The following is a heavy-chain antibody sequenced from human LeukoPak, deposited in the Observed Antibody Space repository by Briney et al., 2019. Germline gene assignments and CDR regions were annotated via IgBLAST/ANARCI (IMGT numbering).Heavy chain of an antibody. Sequence: SETLSLTCTVSGGSISSYYWSWVRQPAGKGLEWIGRIYTSGSTNYNPSLKSRLTMSVDTSKSQFSLKLSSVTAADTAICYCARGRIAAAASTYYFDYWGQGTLVTVSS. CDR1: GGSISSYY. CDR2: IYTSGST. CDR3: ARGRIAAAASTYYFDY. J-gene: IGHJ4*02. V-gene: IGHV4-4*07. D-gene: IGHD6-13*01.